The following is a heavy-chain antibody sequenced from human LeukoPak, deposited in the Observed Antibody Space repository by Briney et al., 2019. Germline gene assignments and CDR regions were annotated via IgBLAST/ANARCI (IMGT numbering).Heavy chain of an antibody. CDR2: IIPIFGTA. Sequence: SVTVSCKASGGTFISYAISWVRQAPGQGLEWMGGIIPIFGTANYAQKFQGRVTITADKSTSTAYMELSSLRSEDTAVYYCATDCSSTSCYGFWGQGTLVTVSS. CDR1: GGTFISYA. CDR3: ATDCSSTSCYGF. D-gene: IGHD2-2*01. V-gene: IGHV1-69*06. J-gene: IGHJ4*02.